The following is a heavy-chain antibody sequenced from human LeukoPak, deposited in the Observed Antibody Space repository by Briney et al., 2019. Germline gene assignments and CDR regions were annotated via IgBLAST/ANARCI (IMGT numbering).Heavy chain of an antibody. J-gene: IGHJ5*02. D-gene: IGHD3-3*01. CDR3: ARDFGVVRHNWFDP. V-gene: IGHV4-4*07. Sequence: SETLSLTCTVSGGSISSYYWSWIRQPAGKGLEWIGRIYTSGSTNYNPSLKSRVTMSVDTSKNQFSLKLSSVTAADTAVYYCARDFGVVRHNWFDPWGQGTLVTVSS. CDR2: IYTSGST. CDR1: GGSISSYY.